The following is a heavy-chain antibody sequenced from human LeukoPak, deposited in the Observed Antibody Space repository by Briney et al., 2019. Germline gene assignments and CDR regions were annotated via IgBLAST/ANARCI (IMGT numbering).Heavy chain of an antibody. J-gene: IGHJ4*02. CDR2: VSGTGTA. Sequence: SETLSLTCTVSTGSLNSYFWTWVRQPAGKGLEWIGRVSGTGTAYSNPSLESRVIISLDTSRNQSSLKLMSVTAADTTVYYCARGKELTGTSGHYSFDFWGQGTLVSVSS. CDR3: ARGKELTGTSGHYSFDF. V-gene: IGHV4-4*07. CDR1: TGSLNSYF. D-gene: IGHD1-7*01.